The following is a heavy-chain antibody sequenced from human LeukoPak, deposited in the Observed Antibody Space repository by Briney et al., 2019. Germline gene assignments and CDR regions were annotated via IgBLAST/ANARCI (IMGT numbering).Heavy chain of an antibody. J-gene: IGHJ4*02. CDR2: ISRTSSDT. CDR3: ARGVPDDY. V-gene: IGHV3-21*01. D-gene: IGHD1-14*01. CDR1: GFTFSHYS. Sequence: GGSLRLSCAASGFTFSHYSMDWVRQAPGKGLEWVSSISRTSSDTYYADSVKGRFTISRDNAKNSLYLQMNSLRAEDTAVYYCARGVPDDYWGQGTLVTVSS.